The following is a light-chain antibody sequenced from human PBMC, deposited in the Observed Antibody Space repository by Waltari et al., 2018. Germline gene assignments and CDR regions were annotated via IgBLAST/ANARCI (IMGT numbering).Light chain of an antibody. CDR3: QQYDKWLLFT. V-gene: IGKV3D-15*01. CDR2: GAS. CDR1: QSINNN. Sequence: EVVLTQSPDTVSVSPGERATLSCRASQSINNNLAWFQQKPGQAPRLLVYGASTRATGIPARFSGSGSGTEFTLTISSLQSEDFAVYYCQQYDKWLLFTFGPGTKVDFK. J-gene: IGKJ3*01.